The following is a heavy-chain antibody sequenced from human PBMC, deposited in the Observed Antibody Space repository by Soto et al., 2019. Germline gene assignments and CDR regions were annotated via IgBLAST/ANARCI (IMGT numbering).Heavy chain of an antibody. CDR3: ARDMPISTSGNYPYYFGY. CDR1: GFTFSPFW. J-gene: IGHJ4*02. Sequence: PGGSLRLSCAASGFTFSPFWMHWVRQAPGKGLEWVSYISSSSSAIYYADSVKGRFTISRDNAKNSLYLQMNSLRAEDTAVYYCARDMPISTSGNYPYYFGYWGQGALVTVSS. CDR2: ISSSSSAI. D-gene: IGHD3-10*01. V-gene: IGHV3-48*01.